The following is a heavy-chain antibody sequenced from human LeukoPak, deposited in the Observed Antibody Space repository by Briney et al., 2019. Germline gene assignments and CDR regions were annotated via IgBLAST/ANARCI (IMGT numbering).Heavy chain of an antibody. CDR3: ARDYKYAFDN. J-gene: IGHJ4*02. CDR2: IGISSGNT. CDR1: GFTFSAYS. V-gene: IGHV3-48*01. D-gene: IGHD5-24*01. Sequence: GGSLRLSCAASGFTFSAYSLNWVRQAPGKGLEWISYIGISSGNTKYADSVKGRFTISGDKAKNSLYLQMNSLRVEDTAVYYCARDYKYAFDNWGQGTLVTVSS.